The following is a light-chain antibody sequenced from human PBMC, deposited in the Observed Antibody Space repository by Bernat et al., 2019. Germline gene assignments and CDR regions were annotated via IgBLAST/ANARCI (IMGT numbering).Light chain of an antibody. Sequence: SSVLTQPPSVSVAPGKTAGITCGGYNLRSKSVNWYQQRPGQAPVLVVYDNRVRPSGIPERFSCSKSDNTATLTISRVDAGDEADCYCQVWGTSRGNWVVGGGTKLTVL. CDR1: NLRSKS. CDR3: QVWGTSRGNWV. CDR2: DNR. V-gene: IGLV3-21*03. J-gene: IGLJ3*02.